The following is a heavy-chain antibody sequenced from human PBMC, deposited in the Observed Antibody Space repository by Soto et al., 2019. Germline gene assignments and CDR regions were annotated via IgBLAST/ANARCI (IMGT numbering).Heavy chain of an antibody. CDR1: GDSVTSHX. CDR2: MHYTGFS. J-gene: IGHJ4*02. V-gene: IGHV4-59*02. D-gene: IGHD1-1*01. Sequence: PGPVHTSETLSLTCSFSGDSVTSHXLTWVRQXPEKGLEWIGYMHYTGFSQYTPSIKSRLTISVDRSTKQFPLQLTSVTVWYTAVYYCATSYGNAWNTYWGQGTQVTVSS. CDR3: ATSYGNAWNTY.